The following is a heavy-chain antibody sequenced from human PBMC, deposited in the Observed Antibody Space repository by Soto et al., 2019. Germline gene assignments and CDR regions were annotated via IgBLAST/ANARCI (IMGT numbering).Heavy chain of an antibody. CDR1: GGSISSGGYY. J-gene: IGHJ4*02. Sequence: TSETLSLTCTVSGGSISSGGYYWSWIRQHPGKGLEWIGYIYYSGSTYYNPSLKSRVTISVDTSKNQFSLKLSSVTAADTAVYYCASQGSYDILTGFRLPDYWGQGTLVTVSS. V-gene: IGHV4-31*03. D-gene: IGHD3-9*01. CDR3: ASQGSYDILTGFRLPDY. CDR2: IYYSGST.